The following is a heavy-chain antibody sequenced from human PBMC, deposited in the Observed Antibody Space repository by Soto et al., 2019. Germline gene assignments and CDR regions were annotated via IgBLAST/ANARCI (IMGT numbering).Heavy chain of an antibody. V-gene: IGHV3-23*01. Sequence: EVQLLESGGGLVQPGGSLRLSCAPSGFTFSNFAMGWVRQAPGKGLEWVSHISAAGRTTYYADSVKGRFTISRDNSKNSLFLQMDSLRAEDTAVYYCAKAGIAVGGKGYFDYWGHGSLVTVSS. D-gene: IGHD6-19*01. J-gene: IGHJ4*01. CDR2: ISAAGRTT. CDR1: GFTFSNFA. CDR3: AKAGIAVGGKGYFDY.